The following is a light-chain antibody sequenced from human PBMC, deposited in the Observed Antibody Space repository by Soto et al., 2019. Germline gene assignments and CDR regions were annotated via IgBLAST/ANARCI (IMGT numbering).Light chain of an antibody. CDR2: RID. CDR3: ASWDDMLSGPV. Sequence: QSALTQPPSASGAPGQRVTISCSGSRSNIGSNTVHWYQQFPGTAPKLLVYRIDHRPSGVPDRFSGSKSGTSASLAISGLQSEDESYYYCASWDDMLSGPVLGGGTKLTVL. J-gene: IGLJ2*01. V-gene: IGLV1-44*01. CDR1: RSNIGSNT.